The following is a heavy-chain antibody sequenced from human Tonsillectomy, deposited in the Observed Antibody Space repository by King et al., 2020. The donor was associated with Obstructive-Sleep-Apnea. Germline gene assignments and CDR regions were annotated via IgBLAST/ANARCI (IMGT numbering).Heavy chain of an antibody. J-gene: IGHJ6*02. Sequence: QLQQWGAGLLKPSETLSLTCSVYGGSFSGYYWTWIRQSPGKGLEWIGGIHHSGSTKYNPSLRSRVTMTLGTSNNLFSLKLSSVTAADTAVYYCAREPSATGPEDHYYGLDVWGQGTTVTVS. CDR3: AREPSATGPEDHYYGLDV. V-gene: IGHV4-34*01. CDR2: IHHSGST. CDR1: GGSFSGYY. D-gene: IGHD1-1*01.